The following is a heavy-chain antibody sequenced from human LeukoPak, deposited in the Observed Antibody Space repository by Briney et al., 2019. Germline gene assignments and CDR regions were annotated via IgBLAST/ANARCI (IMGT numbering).Heavy chain of an antibody. V-gene: IGHV3-21*01. CDR2: ISSSSSYI. Sequence: GGSLRLSCAASGFTFSSYSMNWVRQAPGKGLEWVSSISSSSSYIYYADSVKGRFTISRDKAKNSLYLQMNSLRAEDTAIYYCAREGLVATFDYWGQGTLVTVSS. J-gene: IGHJ4*02. CDR3: AREGLVATFDY. CDR1: GFTFSSYS. D-gene: IGHD5-12*01.